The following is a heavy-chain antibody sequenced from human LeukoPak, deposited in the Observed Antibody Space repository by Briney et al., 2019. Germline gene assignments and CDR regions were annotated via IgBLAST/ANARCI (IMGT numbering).Heavy chain of an antibody. CDR1: GFTFSSYS. V-gene: IGHV3-21*01. CDR2: ISSSSSYI. Sequence: GGSLGLSCAASGFTFSSYSMNWVRQAPGKGLEWVSSISSSSSYIYYADSVKGRFTISRDSAKNSLYLQMNSLRAEDTAVYYCARGQPRYRPPDHWGQGTLVTVSS. J-gene: IGHJ4*02. CDR3: ARGQPRYRPPDH. D-gene: IGHD2-2*02.